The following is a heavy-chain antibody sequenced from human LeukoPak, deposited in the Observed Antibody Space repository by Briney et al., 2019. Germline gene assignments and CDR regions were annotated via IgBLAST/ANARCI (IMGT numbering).Heavy chain of an antibody. CDR1: GYSVTAYA. Sequence: ASVKVSCKASGYSVTAYAFSWVREAPGQGLEWMGWINSYSGNTEYARKFQGRVTMTTDTSTSTAHMELRSLRSDDTAVYYCARDRSSGWYGTWGQGTLVTVSS. V-gene: IGHV1-18*01. J-gene: IGHJ4*02. CDR3: ARDRSSGWYGT. D-gene: IGHD6-19*01. CDR2: INSYSGNT.